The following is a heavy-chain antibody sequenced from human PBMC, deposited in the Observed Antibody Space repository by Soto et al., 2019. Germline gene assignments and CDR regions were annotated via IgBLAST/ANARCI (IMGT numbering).Heavy chain of an antibody. CDR2: ISGSGVST. D-gene: IGHD3-10*01. V-gene: IGHV3-23*01. J-gene: IGHJ6*03. CDR1: GFTFSSYA. CDR3: VKGGLYGSGSYNDYYYYMDV. Sequence: EVQLSESGGGLVQPGGSLRLSCVASGFTFSSYAMSWARQAPGKGLEWVSSISGSGVSTYYTDSVKGRFTISRDNSKNTLYLQMNSLRAEDAALYYCVKGGLYGSGSYNDYYYYMDVWGKGTTVTVSS.